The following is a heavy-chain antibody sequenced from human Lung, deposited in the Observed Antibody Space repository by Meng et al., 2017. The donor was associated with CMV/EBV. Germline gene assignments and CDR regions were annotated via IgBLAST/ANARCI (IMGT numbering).Heavy chain of an antibody. Sequence: GSLRLSCAVYGGSFSGYYWSWIRQPPGKGLEWIGEINHSGSTNYNPSLRSRVTISVDTSKNQFSLKLSSVTAADTAVYYCARARVVPAYYYGMDVWGQRTXVTVSS. D-gene: IGHD2-2*01. V-gene: IGHV4-34*01. CDR1: GGSFSGYY. CDR3: ARARVVPAYYYGMDV. CDR2: INHSGST. J-gene: IGHJ6*02.